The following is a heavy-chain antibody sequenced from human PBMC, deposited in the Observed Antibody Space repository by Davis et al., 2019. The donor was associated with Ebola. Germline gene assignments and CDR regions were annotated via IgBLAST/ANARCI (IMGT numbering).Heavy chain of an antibody. Sequence: GVLKISCAASGFTFSGSAMHWVRQASGKGLEWVSVIYSGGSTYYADSVKGRFTISRDNSKNTLYLQMNSLRAEDTAVYYCARFGDYGMDVWGQGTTVTVSS. CDR1: GFTFSGSA. CDR3: ARFGDYGMDV. CDR2: IYSGGST. J-gene: IGHJ6*02. V-gene: IGHV3-53*01. D-gene: IGHD3-16*01.